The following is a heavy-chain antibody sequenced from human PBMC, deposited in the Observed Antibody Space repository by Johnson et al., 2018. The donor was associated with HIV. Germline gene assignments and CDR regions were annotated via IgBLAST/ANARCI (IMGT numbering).Heavy chain of an antibody. CDR2: ISSSGSTI. J-gene: IGHJ3*02. V-gene: IGHV3-11*04. CDR1: GFSFSDYY. Sequence: QVQLVESGGGLVKPGGSLRLSCAASGFSFSDYYMSWIRQAPGKGLELVSYISSSGSTIYYVDSVKGRFTISRDNAKNSLYLQMNSLRAEDTAVYYCAKSDSGYDAFDIWGQGTMVTVSS. CDR3: AKSDSGYDAFDI. D-gene: IGHD5-12*01.